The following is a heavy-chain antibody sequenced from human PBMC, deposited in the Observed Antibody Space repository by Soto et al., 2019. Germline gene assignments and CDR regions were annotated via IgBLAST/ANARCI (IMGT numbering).Heavy chain of an antibody. Sequence: GGSLRLSCAASGFTFSSYSMNWVRQAPGKGLEWVSSISSSSSYIYYADSVKGRFTISRDNAKNSLYLQMNSLRAEDTAVYYCASRKDIVVVPAARYYYYGMDVWGQGTTVTVSS. D-gene: IGHD2-2*01. CDR3: ASRKDIVVVPAARYYYYGMDV. V-gene: IGHV3-21*01. CDR2: ISSSSSYI. J-gene: IGHJ6*02. CDR1: GFTFSSYS.